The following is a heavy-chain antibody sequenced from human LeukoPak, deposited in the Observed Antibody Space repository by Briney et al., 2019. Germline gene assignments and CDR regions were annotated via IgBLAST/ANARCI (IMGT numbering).Heavy chain of an antibody. CDR1: GYTFTGYY. CDR2: INPNSGDT. V-gene: IGHV1-2*02. D-gene: IGHD2-2*01. Sequence: ASVKVSCKASGYTFTGYYMHWVRQAPGQGLEWMGWINPNSGDTNYAQKFQGRVTMTRDTSISTAYMELSRLRSDDTAVYYCARPRDQTAFDYWGQGTLVTVSS. CDR3: ARPRDQTAFDY. J-gene: IGHJ4*02.